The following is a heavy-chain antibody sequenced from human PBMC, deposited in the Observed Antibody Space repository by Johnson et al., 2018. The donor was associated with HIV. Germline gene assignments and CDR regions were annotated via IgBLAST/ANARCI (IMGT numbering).Heavy chain of an antibody. D-gene: IGHD3-22*01. CDR1: RFTFSSYG. J-gene: IGHJ3*02. Sequence: QVQLVESGGGVVQPGRSLKLSCAASRFTFSSYGMHWVRQAPGKGLEWVAFIRNDGSNKNYGDSVKGRFTISRDNSKNTLYLQMNSLRAEDTAVYYCAKVRRAYYEDAFDIWGQGTMVTVSS. V-gene: IGHV3-30*02. CDR3: AKVRRAYYEDAFDI. CDR2: IRNDGSNK.